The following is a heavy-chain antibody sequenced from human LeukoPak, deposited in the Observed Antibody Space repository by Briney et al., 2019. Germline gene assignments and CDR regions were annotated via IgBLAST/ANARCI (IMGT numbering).Heavy chain of an antibody. V-gene: IGHV4-59*01. Sequence: TSETLSLTCTLSGVSINNYYWSWIRQPPGKGLEWIGYIYYNGNTNYNPSLKSRVTISVDTSKNRFSLKLSSVTAADTAIYSCARRVSGDYGHWFDPWGQGTLVTVSS. J-gene: IGHJ5*02. CDR1: GVSINNYY. CDR3: ARRVSGDYGHWFDP. CDR2: IYYNGNT. D-gene: IGHD4-17*01.